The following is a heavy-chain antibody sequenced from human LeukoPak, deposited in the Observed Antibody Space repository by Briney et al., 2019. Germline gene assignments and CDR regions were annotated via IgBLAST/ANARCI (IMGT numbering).Heavy chain of an antibody. CDR3: ARARGIAVPATPDY. Sequence: ASVKVSCKASGYTFTVYYIHWVRQAPGQGHEWMAWINPNSGSTNYAQKFQGRVTMTRDTSINTAYMELSRLRPDDTAVYYCARARGIAVPATPDYWGQGTLVTVSS. CDR1: GYTFTVYY. CDR2: INPNSGST. D-gene: IGHD6-19*01. V-gene: IGHV1-2*02. J-gene: IGHJ4*02.